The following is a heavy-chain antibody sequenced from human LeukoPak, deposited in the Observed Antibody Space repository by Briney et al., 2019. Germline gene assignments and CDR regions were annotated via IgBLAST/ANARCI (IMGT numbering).Heavy chain of an antibody. V-gene: IGHV4-4*02. CDR1: GGSISSTNW. D-gene: IGHD6-19*01. Sequence: PSGTLSLTCAVSGGSISSTNWWNWVRQPPGKGLEWIGEIYHSGNTNYNPSLKSRVTLSVDKSKNQLSLKVNSVTAADTAVYYCVANGWYSLEHWGQGTLVIVSS. J-gene: IGHJ1*01. CDR3: VANGWYSLEH. CDR2: IYHSGNT.